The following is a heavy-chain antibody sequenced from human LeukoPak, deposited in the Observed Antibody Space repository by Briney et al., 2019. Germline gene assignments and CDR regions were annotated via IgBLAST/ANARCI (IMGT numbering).Heavy chain of an antibody. D-gene: IGHD5-18*01. V-gene: IGHV3-74*01. CDR3: ARGRGYSYGTIFDY. CDR1: GFTFSSYW. Sequence: GGSLRLSCAASGFTFSSYWMHWVRQAPGKGLVWVSRINSDGSSTSYADSVKGRFTISRDNAKNTLYLQMNSLRAEDTAVYYCARGRGYSYGTIFDYWGQGTLVTVSS. CDR2: INSDGSST. J-gene: IGHJ4*02.